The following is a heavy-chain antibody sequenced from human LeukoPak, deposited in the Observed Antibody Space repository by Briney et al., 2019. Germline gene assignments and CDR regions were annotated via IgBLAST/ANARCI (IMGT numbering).Heavy chain of an antibody. V-gene: IGHV4-59*01. CDR3: ARGYYDSSGYSYPFDY. CDR2: IYYSGST. J-gene: IGHJ4*02. D-gene: IGHD3-22*01. CDR1: GGSISRYY. Sequence: SETLSLTCTASGGSISRYYWNWIRQPPGKGLEWIGYIYYSGSTNYNPSLKSRVTISVDTSKNQFSLKLSSVTAADTAVYYCARGYYDSSGYSYPFDYWGQGTLVTVSS.